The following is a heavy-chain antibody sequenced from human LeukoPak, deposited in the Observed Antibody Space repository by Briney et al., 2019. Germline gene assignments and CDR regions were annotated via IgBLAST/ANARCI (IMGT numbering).Heavy chain of an antibody. CDR2: INHSGST. CDR1: GGSFSGYY. CDR3: ARRVVGDSGNWFDP. D-gene: IGHD4-17*01. V-gene: IGHV4-34*01. J-gene: IGHJ5*02. Sequence: ASETLSLTCAVYGGSFSGYYWSWIRQPPGKGLEWIGEINHSGSTDYNPSLKSRVTISVDTSKNQFSLSLRSVTAADTAVYYCARRVVGDSGNWFDPWGQGTLVTVSS.